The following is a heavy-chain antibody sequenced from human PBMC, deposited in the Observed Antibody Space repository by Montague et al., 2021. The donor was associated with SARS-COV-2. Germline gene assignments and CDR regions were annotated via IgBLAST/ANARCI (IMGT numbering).Heavy chain of an antibody. CDR2: VTTSGTT. CDR3: ARTPTRPLSLDS. D-gene: IGHD6-6*01. Sequence: SETLSLTCAVSGGSITGFSWSWVRQPPGKGLEWIGRVTTSGTTNYSPSLRSRVTMSFATSKNQFSLNLNSVTAADTAIYYCARTPTRPLSLDSWGQGTLVPVSS. J-gene: IGHJ4*02. CDR1: GGSITGFS. V-gene: IGHV4-4*07.